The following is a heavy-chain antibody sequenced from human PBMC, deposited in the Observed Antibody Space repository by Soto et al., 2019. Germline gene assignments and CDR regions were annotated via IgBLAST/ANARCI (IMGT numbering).Heavy chain of an antibody. CDR3: ARGPGGGNHYGLVV. J-gene: IGHJ6*02. CDR1: GGSISSGGYS. D-gene: IGHD2-15*01. CDR2: IYPSGNT. V-gene: IGHV4-30-2*01. Sequence: PSETQSLTCAVSGGSISSGGYSWSWIRQPPGKGLEWIAYIYPSGNTYYNPSLKSRVTISVDRSKNQFSLKLSSVTAADTAVYYCARGPGGGNHYGLVVWGQGTTVTVSS.